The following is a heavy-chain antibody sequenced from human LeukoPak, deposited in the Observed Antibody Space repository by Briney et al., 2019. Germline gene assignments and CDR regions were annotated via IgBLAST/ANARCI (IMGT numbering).Heavy chain of an antibody. V-gene: IGHV4-30-2*01. D-gene: IGHD5-12*01. J-gene: IGHJ4*02. CDR2: IYHNGRP. Sequence: SQTLSLTCGVSGVAISSGTNSWSWVRKPPGGGLGWVVYIYHNGRPHYNPSLKSRLTIPVYRSKNQFSLKLRSVTAADTAVYYCGRGRGAFIFDFWGQGTLVTVSS. CDR3: GRGRGAFIFDF. CDR1: GVAISSGTNS.